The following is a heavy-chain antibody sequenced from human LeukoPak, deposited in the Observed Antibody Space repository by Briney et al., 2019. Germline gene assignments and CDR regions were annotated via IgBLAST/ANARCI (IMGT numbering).Heavy chain of an antibody. CDR2: IWYDGSNK. D-gene: IGHD2-15*01. CDR3: AREGVVAFTDY. Sequence: GGSLRLSCAASGFTFSSYAMSWVRQAPGKGLEWVAVIWYDGSNKYYADSVKGRFTISRDNSKNTLYLQMNSLRAEDTAVYYCAREGVVAFTDYWGQGTLVTVSS. J-gene: IGHJ4*02. CDR1: GFTFSSYA. V-gene: IGHV3-33*08.